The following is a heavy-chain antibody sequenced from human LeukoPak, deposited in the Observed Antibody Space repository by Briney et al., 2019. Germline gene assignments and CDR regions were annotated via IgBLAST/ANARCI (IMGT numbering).Heavy chain of an antibody. CDR3: AKGNDDSSGYYYYYYYMDV. CDR1: GFTFSSYG. Sequence: PGGTLRLSCAASGFTFSSYGMGWVRQAPGKGLEWVSLISGTAFSTYYADSVRGRFTISRDNSKNTLYLQMNSLRAEDTAVYYCAKGNDDSSGYYYYYYYMDVWGKGTTVTISS. CDR2: ISGTAFST. J-gene: IGHJ6*03. D-gene: IGHD3-22*01. V-gene: IGHV3-23*01.